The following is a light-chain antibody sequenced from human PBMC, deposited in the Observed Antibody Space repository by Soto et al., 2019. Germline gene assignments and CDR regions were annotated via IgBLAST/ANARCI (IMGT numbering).Light chain of an antibody. CDR3: QHNNGWPLT. J-gene: IGKJ4*01. V-gene: IGKV3-15*01. CDR1: QTVSSS. Sequence: EIVMTQSPVTLSVSPGERATLSCRASQTVSSSLAWYRQKPGQSPRLLIYGASTRATGIPARFSGSGSGTELTLTISSLQSEDFAIYYSQHNNGWPLTFGGGTKVEIK. CDR2: GAS.